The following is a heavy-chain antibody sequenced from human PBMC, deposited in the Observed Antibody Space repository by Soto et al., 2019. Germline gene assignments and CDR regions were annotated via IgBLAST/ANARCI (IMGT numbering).Heavy chain of an antibody. J-gene: IGHJ4*01. CDR1: GFTFSSYA. CDR2: ISYDGSNK. Sequence: QVQLVESGGGVVQPGRSLRLSCAASGFTFSSYAMHWVRQAPGKGLEWVAVISYDGSNKYYADSVKGRFTISRDNSKNTRYLQMHSLRVEENAVDYCAREGRVGAFDYRSHGTLVTVSA. D-gene: IGHD1-26*01. CDR3: AREGRVGAFDY. V-gene: IGHV3-30*14.